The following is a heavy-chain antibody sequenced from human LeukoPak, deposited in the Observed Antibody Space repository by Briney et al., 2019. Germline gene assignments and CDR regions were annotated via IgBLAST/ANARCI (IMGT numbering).Heavy chain of an antibody. J-gene: IGHJ4*02. CDR1: GFTFDDYA. Sequence: GGSLRLSCAASGFTFDDYAMHWVRHAPGKGLEWVSGISWNSGSIGYADSVKGRFTIPRDNAKNSLYLQMNSLRAEDTALYYCARLTTYYDILTGYYVYYFDYWGQGTLVTVSS. CDR2: ISWNSGSI. V-gene: IGHV3-9*01. CDR3: ARLTTYYDILTGYYVYYFDY. D-gene: IGHD3-9*01.